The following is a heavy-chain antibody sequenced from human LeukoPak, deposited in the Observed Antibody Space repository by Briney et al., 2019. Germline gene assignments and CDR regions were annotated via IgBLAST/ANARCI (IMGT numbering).Heavy chain of an antibody. Sequence: ASVKASCKASGYIFTSYYIHWVRQAPGQGLEWMGIINPSGGTTNYAQKLQGRITMTSDTSTSTVYMELSSLRSEDTAVYYCARFAVHRRLAVNGQFGLDYWGQGTRVTVSS. CDR1: GYIFTSYY. D-gene: IGHD6-19*01. J-gene: IGHJ4*02. V-gene: IGHV1-46*01. CDR3: ARFAVHRRLAVNGQFGLDY. CDR2: INPSGGTT.